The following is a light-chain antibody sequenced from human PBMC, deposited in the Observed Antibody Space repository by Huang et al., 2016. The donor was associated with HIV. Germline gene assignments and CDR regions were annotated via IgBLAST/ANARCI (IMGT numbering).Light chain of an antibody. Sequence: DIQMTQSPSTRSASVGDRVTITCRASQSVGNWLAWYQQKPGKAPKLLIYTASTLQNGVPSRFSGSGSETEFTLTINSLQPDDFATYYCQQYNRFYTFGQGTRLDIK. CDR2: TAS. CDR3: QQYNRFYT. V-gene: IGKV1-5*03. J-gene: IGKJ2*01. CDR1: QSVGNW.